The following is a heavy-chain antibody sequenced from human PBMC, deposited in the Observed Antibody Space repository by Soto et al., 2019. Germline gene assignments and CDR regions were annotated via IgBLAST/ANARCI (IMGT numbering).Heavy chain of an antibody. CDR3: ARGVRGHYGKDV. D-gene: IGHD3-10*01. CDR1: GFTFNNYW. J-gene: IGHJ6*02. CDR2: INGDGTTT. V-gene: IGHV3-74*01. Sequence: EVQLVESGGGLVQPGGSLRLSCAASGFTFNNYWIHWVRQAPGKGPMWVSRINGDGTTTNYADSVKGRFAISRDNAKNTVYIQMNSLRAEDTALYYCARGVRGHYGKDVWGQGTTVTVSS.